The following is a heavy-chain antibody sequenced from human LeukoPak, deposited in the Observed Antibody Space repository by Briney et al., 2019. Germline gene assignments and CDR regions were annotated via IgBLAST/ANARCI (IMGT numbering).Heavy chain of an antibody. CDR3: ARAEGRGYGAFDI. CDR1: GGSISSSSYY. J-gene: IGHJ3*02. Sequence: SETLSLTCTVSGGSISSSSYYWGWIRQPPGKGLEWIGSIYYSGSTYYNPSLKSRVTISVDTSKNQFSLKLTSVTAADTAVYYCARAEGRGYGAFDIWGQGTMVTVSS. D-gene: IGHD3-22*01. V-gene: IGHV4-39*07. CDR2: IYYSGST.